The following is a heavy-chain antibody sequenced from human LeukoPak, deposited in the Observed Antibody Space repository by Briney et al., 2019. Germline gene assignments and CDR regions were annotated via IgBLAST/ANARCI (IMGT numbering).Heavy chain of an antibody. J-gene: IGHJ4*02. Sequence: ASVKVSFKASGGTFSTYAISWVRQAPGQGLEWMGGILPIFGTANYAPEFQGRVTITADESTSTAYMELSSPRSEDTAVYYCARSFHSSGWYHDYWGQGTLVTVSS. CDR1: GGTFSTYA. D-gene: IGHD6-19*01. CDR3: ARSFHSSGWYHDY. CDR2: ILPIFGTA. V-gene: IGHV1-69*13.